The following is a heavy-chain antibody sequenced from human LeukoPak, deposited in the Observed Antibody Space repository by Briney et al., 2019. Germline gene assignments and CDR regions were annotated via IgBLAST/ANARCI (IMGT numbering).Heavy chain of an antibody. CDR3: ANALPYYAILLGAFDI. CDR2: ISGSGGST. Sequence: GGSLRLSCAASGFTFSSYAMNWVRQAPGKGLEWVSSISGSGGSTYYADSVKGRFTISRDNSKNTLYLQVNSLRAEDTAVYYCANALPYYAILLGAFDIWGQGTLVTVSS. V-gene: IGHV3-23*01. D-gene: IGHD3-9*01. CDR1: GFTFSSYA. J-gene: IGHJ3*02.